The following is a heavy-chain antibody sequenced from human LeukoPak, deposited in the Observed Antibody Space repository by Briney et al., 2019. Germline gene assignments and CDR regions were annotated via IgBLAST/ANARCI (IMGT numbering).Heavy chain of an antibody. J-gene: IGHJ4*02. CDR2: IWYDGGNK. D-gene: IGHD6-19*01. Sequence: GGSLRLSCAASGFTFSHYGMHWVRQAPGKRLEWVAVIWYDGGNKYFADSVKGRFTISRDNSKNTVYLQINSLRVEDTAVYYCAKGTESGWYAYFDYWGQGTLVTVSS. V-gene: IGHV3-33*06. CDR3: AKGTESGWYAYFDY. CDR1: GFTFSHYG.